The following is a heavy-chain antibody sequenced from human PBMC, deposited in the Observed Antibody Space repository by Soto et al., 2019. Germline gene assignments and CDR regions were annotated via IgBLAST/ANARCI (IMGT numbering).Heavy chain of an antibody. D-gene: IGHD3-16*01. V-gene: IGHV4-30-2*01. Sequence: TLSLTCAVSGGSISSGGYSWSWLRQPPGKGLEWIGYIYHSGSTYYNPSLKSRVTISIDRSKNQFSLKLSSVTAADTAVYYCARFWGNYENYFDYWSQGTLVTVSS. CDR1: GGSISSGGYS. CDR2: IYHSGST. J-gene: IGHJ4*02. CDR3: ARFWGNYENYFDY.